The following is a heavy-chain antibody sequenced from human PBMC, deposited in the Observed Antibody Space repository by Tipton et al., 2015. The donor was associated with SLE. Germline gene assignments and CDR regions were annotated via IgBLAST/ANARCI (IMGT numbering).Heavy chain of an antibody. D-gene: IGHD4-11*01. V-gene: IGHV4-4*08. CDR3: ARRLPNWFDP. J-gene: IGHJ5*02. Sequence: LRLSCTVSGVSISSYYWSWIRQPPGKGLEWIGYIYTSGSTYYNPSLKSRVTISVDTSKNQFSLKLSSVTAADTAVYYCARRLPNWFDPWGQGTLVTVSS. CDR1: GVSISSYY. CDR2: IYTSGST.